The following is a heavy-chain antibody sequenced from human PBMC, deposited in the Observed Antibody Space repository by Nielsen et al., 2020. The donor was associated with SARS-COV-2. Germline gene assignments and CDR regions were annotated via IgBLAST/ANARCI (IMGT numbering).Heavy chain of an antibody. CDR1: GFTFSDYY. V-gene: IGHV3-11*06. CDR2: ISSSSSYT. Sequence: GGSLRLSCAASGFTFSDYYMSWIRQAPGKGLEWVSYISSSSSYTNYADSVKGRFTISRDNSKNTLYLQRNSLRAEVTAVYYCAKLPLGGAAAGSFDYWGQGTLVTVSS. J-gene: IGHJ4*02. D-gene: IGHD6-13*01. CDR3: AKLPLGGAAAGSFDY.